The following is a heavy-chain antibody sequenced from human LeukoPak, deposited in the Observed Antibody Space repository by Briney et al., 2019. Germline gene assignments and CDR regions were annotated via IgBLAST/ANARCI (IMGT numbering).Heavy chain of an antibody. CDR1: GGSISSGGYS. D-gene: IGHD5-18*01. CDR2: IYHSGST. Sequence: SETLSLTCAVSGGSISSGGYSWSWIRQPPGKGLEWIGYIYHSGSTSYNPSLESRVTISVDRSKNQFSLKLSSVTAADTAVYYCVRGLRAYSYGTNWFDPWGQGTLVTVSS. J-gene: IGHJ5*02. V-gene: IGHV4-30-2*01. CDR3: VRGLRAYSYGTNWFDP.